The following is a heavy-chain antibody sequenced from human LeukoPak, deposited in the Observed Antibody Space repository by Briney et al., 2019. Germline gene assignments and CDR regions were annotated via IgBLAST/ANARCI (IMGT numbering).Heavy chain of an antibody. Sequence: PGGSLRLSCAASGFTVSSNYMSWVRQAPGKGLEWVSVIYSGGSTYYADSVKGRFTISRDNSKNTLYLQMNSLRAEDTAVYYCARGTLVRSSWSSFDPWGQGTLVTVSS. J-gene: IGHJ5*02. CDR3: ARGTLVRSSWSSFDP. CDR2: IYSGGST. V-gene: IGHV3-53*01. D-gene: IGHD6-13*01. CDR1: GFTVSSNY.